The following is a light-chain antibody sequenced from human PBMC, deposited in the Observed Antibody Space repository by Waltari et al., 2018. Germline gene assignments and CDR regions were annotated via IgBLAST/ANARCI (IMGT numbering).Light chain of an antibody. Sequence: EIVMTQSPATLSVSPGARATLSCRASQSVSSNLAWYQQKPGQTPRLLIYGASTRATGIPARFSGSGSGTDFTITISSVQSEDFAVYYCQQYKNWPPGLTFGGGTKVEIK. J-gene: IGKJ4*01. CDR3: QQYKNWPPGLT. V-gene: IGKV3-15*01. CDR1: QSVSSN. CDR2: GAS.